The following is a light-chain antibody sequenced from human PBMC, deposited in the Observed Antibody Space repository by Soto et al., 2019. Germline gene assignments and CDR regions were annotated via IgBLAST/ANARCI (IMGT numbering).Light chain of an antibody. Sequence: EVVLTQSPATLSLSPGQRATLSCRAIQSVSSSYLAWYQQKPGQAPRLLIYGASSRATGVPDRFSGSGSGTEFTLTISRLEPEDFAVYYCQQYGSSLTWTFGQGTKVDIK. V-gene: IGKV3-20*01. CDR1: QSVSSSY. J-gene: IGKJ1*01. CDR3: QQYGSSLTWT. CDR2: GAS.